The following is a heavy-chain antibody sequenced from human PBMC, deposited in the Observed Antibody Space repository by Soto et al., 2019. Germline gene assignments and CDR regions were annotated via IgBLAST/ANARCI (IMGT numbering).Heavy chain of an antibody. D-gene: IGHD3-3*01. CDR1: GYTFTSYG. Sequence: ASVKVYCKASGYTFTSYGISWVRQAPGQGLEWMGWISAYNGNTNYAQKLQGRVTMTTDTSMSTAYMELRSLRSDDTAVYYCARDTEVRFLEWLLPAAPFDYWGQGTLVTVS. V-gene: IGHV1-18*04. J-gene: IGHJ4*02. CDR3: ARDTEVRFLEWLLPAAPFDY. CDR2: ISAYNGNT.